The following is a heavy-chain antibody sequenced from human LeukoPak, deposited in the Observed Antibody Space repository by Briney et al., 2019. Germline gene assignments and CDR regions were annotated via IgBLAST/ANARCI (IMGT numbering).Heavy chain of an antibody. V-gene: IGHV1-2*02. CDR2: INPNSGGT. CDR1: GYTFTSYA. Sequence: ASVKVSCKASGYTFTSYAMNWVRQAPGQGLEWMGWINPNSGGTNYAQKFQGRVTMTRDTSISTAYMELSRLRSDDTAVYYCARVAVDFWSGYPMDVWGKGTTVTVSS. D-gene: IGHD3-3*01. CDR3: ARVAVDFWSGYPMDV. J-gene: IGHJ6*03.